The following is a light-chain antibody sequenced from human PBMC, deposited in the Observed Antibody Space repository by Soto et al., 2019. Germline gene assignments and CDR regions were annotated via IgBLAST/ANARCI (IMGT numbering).Light chain of an antibody. V-gene: IGLV2-14*01. Sequence: QSALTQPASVSGSPGQSITISCTGTSSDVGDYNYVSWYQQHPGKAPKLMIYDVSNRPSAVSNRFSGSKSGNTASLTISRRQAEDEADYYCSSYTSSSTLVFGGGTKLTVL. J-gene: IGLJ2*01. CDR3: SSYTSSSTLV. CDR1: SSDVGDYNY. CDR2: DVS.